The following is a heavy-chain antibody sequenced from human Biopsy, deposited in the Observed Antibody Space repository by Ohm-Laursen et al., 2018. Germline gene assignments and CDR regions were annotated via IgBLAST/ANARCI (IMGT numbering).Heavy chain of an antibody. J-gene: IGHJ4*02. Sequence: SLRLSCAASGFTFSSYGMHWVRQAPGKRLEWVAAIWYDGSNKNYADSVKGRFTISRDNSKNTLYLQMNSLRGEDTAAYYCAKCMTGGSNYYFHHCGQGTLVTVSS. CDR3: AKCMTGGSNYYFHH. V-gene: IGHV3-33*06. D-gene: IGHD2-8*01. CDR2: IWYDGSNK. CDR1: GFTFSSYG.